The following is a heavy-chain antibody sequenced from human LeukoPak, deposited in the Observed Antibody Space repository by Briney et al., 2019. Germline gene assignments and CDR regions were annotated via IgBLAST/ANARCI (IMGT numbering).Heavy chain of an antibody. D-gene: IGHD5-12*01. V-gene: IGHV3-33*01. J-gene: IGHJ4*02. CDR3: ARGLLRYSGYDYGFDY. CDR1: GFTFSSYG. CDR2: IWYDGSNK. Sequence: GGSLRLSCAASGFTFSSYGTHWVRQAPGKGLEWVAVIWYDGSNKYYADSVKGRFTISRDNSKNTLYLQMNSLRAEDTAVYYCARGLLRYSGYDYGFDYWGQGTLVTVSS.